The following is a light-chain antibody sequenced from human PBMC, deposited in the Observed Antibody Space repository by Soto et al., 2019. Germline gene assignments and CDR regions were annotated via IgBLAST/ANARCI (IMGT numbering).Light chain of an antibody. J-gene: IGKJ1*01. CDR1: QSISSW. V-gene: IGKV1-5*03. CDR3: QHYINYSWT. Sequence: DIQMTQSPSTLSASVGDRVTITCRASQSISSWLAWYQQKPGKAPKLLIYKASTLESGVPSRFSGGASGTEFTLTISILQPDDFATYYCQHYINYSWTFGQGTKVEIK. CDR2: KAS.